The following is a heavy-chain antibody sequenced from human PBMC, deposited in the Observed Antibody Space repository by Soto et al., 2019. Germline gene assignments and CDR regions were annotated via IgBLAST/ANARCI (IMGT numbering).Heavy chain of an antibody. CDR3: ASEGLDGYNLDV. CDR2: IYHSGRT. J-gene: IGHJ6*02. CDR1: VFSISDNNW. Sequence: SETMSLTFSVSVFSISDNNWWSWVRQPPGQGLEWIGEIYHSGRTNYNPSLKSRVTISVDKSQNHFSLKLNSVTAADTALYYCASEGLDGYNLDVWGQGTTVTVSS. V-gene: IGHV4-4*02. D-gene: IGHD1-1*01.